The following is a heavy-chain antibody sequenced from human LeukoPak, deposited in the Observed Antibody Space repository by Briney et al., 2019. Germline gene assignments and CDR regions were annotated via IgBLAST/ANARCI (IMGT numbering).Heavy chain of an antibody. D-gene: IGHD3-22*01. Sequence: GGSLRLSCAASGFTFTSSAMSWVRQLPVKVLDWVSTISDSGDSTYYADSVKGRFTISRDNRKNRLSLQMSGLRAEDTAVYYCAKDQYYYFDSSGSYHGAPFEYWGQGALVTVSA. CDR3: AKDQYYYFDSSGSYHGAPFEY. CDR1: GFTFTSSA. CDR2: ISDSGDST. V-gene: IGHV3-23*01. J-gene: IGHJ4*02.